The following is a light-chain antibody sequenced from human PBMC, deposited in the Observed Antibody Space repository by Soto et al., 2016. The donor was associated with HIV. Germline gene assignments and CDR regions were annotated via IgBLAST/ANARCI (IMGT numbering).Light chain of an antibody. CDR1: NIGSKS. V-gene: IGLV3-21*02. J-gene: IGLJ3*02. Sequence: SYVVTQPPSVSAAPGQTARITCGGINIGSKSVHWYQQKPGQAPVLVVYDDSDRRSGIPERFSGSNSGNTATLTISRVEAGDEADYFCQVWDRSRDHPNWVFGGGTKLTIL. CDR3: QVWDRSRDHPNWV. CDR2: DDS.